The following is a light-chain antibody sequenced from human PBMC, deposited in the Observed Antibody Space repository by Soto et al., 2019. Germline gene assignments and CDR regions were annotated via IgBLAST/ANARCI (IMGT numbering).Light chain of an antibody. CDR2: DAS. CDR3: QQTYRAPLT. V-gene: IGKV3-11*01. Sequence: EIVLTQSPATLSLSPGERATLSCRASQSVSSYLACYQHKPGQAPRLLIYDASNRATGIPARFSGSGSGTDFTLTISSLQPEDFATYSCQQTYRAPLTFGGGTKVDIK. J-gene: IGKJ4*01. CDR1: QSVSSY.